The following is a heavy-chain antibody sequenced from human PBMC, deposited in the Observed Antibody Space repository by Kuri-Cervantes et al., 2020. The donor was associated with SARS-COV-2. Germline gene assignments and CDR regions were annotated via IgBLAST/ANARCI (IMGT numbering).Heavy chain of an antibody. Sequence: GGSRRLSCKAPGLTFSDTWMNWARQAPGRGREWVGLIRTKTYGVTTDYAAPVNVRFTISREDSENTLYLQMNNLNTEHTDVYYCTTGYSAAWQDNLWGQGSLVTVSS. J-gene: IGHJ4*02. CDR1: GLTFSDTW. D-gene: IGHD1-26*01. V-gene: IGHV3-15*01. CDR3: TTGYSAAWQDNL. CDR2: IRTKTYGVTT.